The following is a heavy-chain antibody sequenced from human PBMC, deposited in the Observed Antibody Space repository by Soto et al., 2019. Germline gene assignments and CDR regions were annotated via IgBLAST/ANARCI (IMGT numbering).Heavy chain of an antibody. D-gene: IGHD2-15*01. CDR3: ARGACSGGSCYSRNQHLDY. V-gene: IGHV3-48*01. CDR1: GFTFSTYS. J-gene: IGHJ4*02. CDR2: ISSSSSTI. Sequence: GGSLRLSCAASGFTFSTYSMNWVRQAPGKGLDWVSYISSSSSTIYFADSVRGRFTISRDNAKNSLYLQMNSLRAEDTAVYYCARGACSGGSCYSRNQHLDYWGQGTLVTVSS.